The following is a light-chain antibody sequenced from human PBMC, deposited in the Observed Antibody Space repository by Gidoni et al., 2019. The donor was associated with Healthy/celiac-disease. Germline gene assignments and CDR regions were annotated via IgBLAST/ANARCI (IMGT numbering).Light chain of an antibody. CDR1: QDISNY. Sequence: DIQMTQSPSSLSASVGDRVTITCQASQDISNYLNWYQQKPGKAPKLLIYDASNLETGVPSRFSGRGSGTDFTFTISSLQPEDIATYYCQQYDNLPHTFXQXTKLEIK. CDR3: QQYDNLPHT. J-gene: IGKJ2*01. V-gene: IGKV1-33*01. CDR2: DAS.